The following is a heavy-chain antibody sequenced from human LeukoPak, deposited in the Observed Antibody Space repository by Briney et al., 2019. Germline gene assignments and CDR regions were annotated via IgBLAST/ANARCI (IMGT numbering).Heavy chain of an antibody. CDR3: ARDLARYCTGGRCESDDY. J-gene: IGHJ4*02. V-gene: IGHV3-7*01. Sequence: QPGGSLRLSCAASRFTFSTFWMSWVRQAPGKGLEWVANIKQDGSEKYYLDSVKGRFTISKDNAKNSLYLQMNSLRAEDTAVYYCARDLARYCTGGRCESDDYWGQGTLVTVPS. CDR2: IKQDGSEK. CDR1: RFTFSTFW. D-gene: IGHD2-15*01.